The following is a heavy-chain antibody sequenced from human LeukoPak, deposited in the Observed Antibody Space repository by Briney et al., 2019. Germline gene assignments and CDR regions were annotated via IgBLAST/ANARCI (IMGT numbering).Heavy chain of an antibody. CDR2: ISGSGGST. CDR3: AKPPYGRDVYNYFDY. J-gene: IGHJ4*02. CDR1: GFTFSIYA. Sequence: PGGSLRLSCAGSGFTFSIYAMSWVRQAPGKGLEWVSAISGSGGSTYYADSVKGRFTISRDNSKYTLYLQMNSLRVEVTAVYYCAKPPYGRDVYNYFDYCGQGTPVTVSS. V-gene: IGHV3-23*01. D-gene: IGHD5-24*01.